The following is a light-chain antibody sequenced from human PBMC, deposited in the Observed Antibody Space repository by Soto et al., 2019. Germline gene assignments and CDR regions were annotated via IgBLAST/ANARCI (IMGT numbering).Light chain of an antibody. J-gene: IGLJ1*01. CDR2: SNN. CDR3: AALDDSLNAYV. CDR1: SSNIGSNT. V-gene: IGLV1-44*01. Sequence: QSVLTQPPSASGTPGQRVTISCSGSSSNIGSNTVNWYQQLPGTAPKLLIYSNNQRPSGVPDRFSGSKSGTSASLAISGLQSDYDADYYCAALDDSLNAYVFGTGTKLTVL.